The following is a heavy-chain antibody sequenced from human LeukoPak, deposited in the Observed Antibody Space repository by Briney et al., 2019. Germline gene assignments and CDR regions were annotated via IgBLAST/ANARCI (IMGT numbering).Heavy chain of an antibody. J-gene: IGHJ4*02. CDR1: GFTVSSNY. CDR3: ARPEYSSSGFLY. V-gene: IGHV3-66*02. CDR2: IYSGGNT. D-gene: IGHD6-6*01. Sequence: GSLRLSCAASGFTVSSNYMSWVRQAPGKGLEWVSVIYSGGNTYYADSVKGRFTISRDNSKNTLYLQMNSLRAEDTAVYYCARPEYSSSGFLYWGQGTLVTVSS.